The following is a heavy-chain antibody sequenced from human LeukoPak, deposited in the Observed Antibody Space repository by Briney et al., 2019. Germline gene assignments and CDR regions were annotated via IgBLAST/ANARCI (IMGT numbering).Heavy chain of an antibody. CDR2: IKQDGSEK. CDR3: AVTIAVGY. CDR1: GFTFSSYW. D-gene: IGHD6-19*01. Sequence: PGGSLRLSCAASGFTFSSYWMSWVRQAPGKGLEWVANIKQDGSEKYYVDSVKGRFTISRDNAKNSLYLEMNTLRLEDTAVYYCAVTIAVGYWGQGSLVTVSS. V-gene: IGHV3-7*01. J-gene: IGHJ4*02.